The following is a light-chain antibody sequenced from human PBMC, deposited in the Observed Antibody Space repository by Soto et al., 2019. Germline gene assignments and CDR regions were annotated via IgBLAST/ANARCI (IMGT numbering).Light chain of an antibody. CDR3: QQRGHWPRT. Sequence: EVVLTQSPATMSLYPGEGATLSCRASQSVSTYLAWYQQKPGQAPRLLIFEASKRATGIPDRISGSGSGTDFTLTISSLEPEDFAVYYCQQRGHWPRTFGQRTKVEMK. CDR2: EAS. V-gene: IGKV3-11*01. J-gene: IGKJ1*01. CDR1: QSVSTY.